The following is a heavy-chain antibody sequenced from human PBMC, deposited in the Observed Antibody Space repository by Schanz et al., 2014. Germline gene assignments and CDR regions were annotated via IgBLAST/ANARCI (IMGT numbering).Heavy chain of an antibody. D-gene: IGHD1-1*01. J-gene: IGHJ4*02. Sequence: EVQLLESGGTVVQPGGSLRVSCAASGFVFRTFAMYWVRQAPGKGLEWVSAITGSGSKTYYADSVKGRFTIARDNSKNTLVLQMDSLRVEDTAGYYCRAVGKNDTHYFDHWGQGTLVTVSS. CDR3: RAVGKNDTHYFDH. CDR2: ITGSGSKT. CDR1: GFVFRTFA. V-gene: IGHV3-23*01.